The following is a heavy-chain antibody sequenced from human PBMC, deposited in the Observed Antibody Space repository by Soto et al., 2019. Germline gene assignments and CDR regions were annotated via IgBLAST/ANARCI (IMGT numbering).Heavy chain of an antibody. CDR2: IIPIFGTA. J-gene: IGHJ5*02. CDR1: GGTFSSYA. V-gene: IGHV1-69*01. D-gene: IGHD6-13*01. CDR3: ARGVLLAAAGTLVVAWFDP. Sequence: QVQLVQSGAEVKKPGSSVKVSCKASGGTFSSYAISWVRQAPGQGLEWMGGIIPIFGTANYAQKFQGRVTITADESTSTAYMELSSLRSEDTAVYYCARGVLLAAAGTLVVAWFDPWGQGTLVTVSS.